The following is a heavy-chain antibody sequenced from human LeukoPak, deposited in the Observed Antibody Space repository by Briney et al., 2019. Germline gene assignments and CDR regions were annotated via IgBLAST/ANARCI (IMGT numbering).Heavy chain of an antibody. Sequence: KTRGSLRLSCARSGFSLSIFSMTWVRPAPGNGLEWVSSISYSGRYKYYADIVKGGLTISRDNGKNSLYLQMNSLRGEDTGVYFCARDQYNGTWIRTRNFDYWGRGTLVTVSS. V-gene: IGHV3-21*03. D-gene: IGHD1-26*01. CDR3: ARDQYNGTWIRTRNFDY. CDR2: ISYSGRYK. J-gene: IGHJ4*02. CDR1: GFSLSIFS.